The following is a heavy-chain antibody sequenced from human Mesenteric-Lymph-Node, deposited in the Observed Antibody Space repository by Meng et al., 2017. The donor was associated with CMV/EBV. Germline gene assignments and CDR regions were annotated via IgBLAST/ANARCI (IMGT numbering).Heavy chain of an antibody. CDR2: ISYDGSNK. V-gene: IGHV3-30*04. D-gene: IGHD6-13*01. CDR1: GFTFSSYA. CDR3: AKDSLYINSWYDY. J-gene: IGHJ4*02. Sequence: GESLKISCAASGFTFSSYAMHWVRQAPGKGLEWVAVISYDGSNKYYADSVKGRFTISRDNSKNTLYLQMNSLRAEDTAVYYCAKDSLYINSWYDYWGQGTLVTVSS.